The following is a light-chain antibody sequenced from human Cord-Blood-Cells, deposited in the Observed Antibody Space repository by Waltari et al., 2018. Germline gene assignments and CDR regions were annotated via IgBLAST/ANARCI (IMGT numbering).Light chain of an antibody. CDR3: CSYAGSSTWV. V-gene: IGLV2-23*01. Sequence: QSALTQPASVSGSPGQSIPISCPGTSSDVGSYNLVSWYQQHPGKAPKRMIYEGSKRPSGVSNRFSGSKSGNTASLTISGLQAEDEADYYCCSYAGSSTWVFGGGTKLTVL. CDR2: EGS. CDR1: SSDVGSYNL. J-gene: IGLJ3*02.